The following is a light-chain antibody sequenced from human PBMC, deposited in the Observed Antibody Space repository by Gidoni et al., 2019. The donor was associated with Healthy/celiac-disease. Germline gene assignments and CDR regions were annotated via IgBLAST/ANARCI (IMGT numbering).Light chain of an antibody. CDR3: QQYGSSPMYT. CDR2: GAS. V-gene: IGKV3-20*01. J-gene: IGKJ2*01. Sequence: DIVFTHSPPPLSLSPGERATLSCRASQSVSSSYLAWYQKKPGQAPGLRIYGASSRATGIPDRLSGSGSGTDFTLTISRLEPEDYAVYYCQQYGSSPMYTFGQETKLEIK. CDR1: QSVSSSY.